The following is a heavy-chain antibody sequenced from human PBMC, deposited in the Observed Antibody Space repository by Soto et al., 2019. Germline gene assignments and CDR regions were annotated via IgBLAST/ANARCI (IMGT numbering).Heavy chain of an antibody. CDR3: ATQMDYNILTGYRPFDY. J-gene: IGHJ4*02. CDR1: GFTFISYS. D-gene: IGHD3-9*01. V-gene: IGHV3-21*01. CDR2: ISSGNSYI. Sequence: GGSLRLSCGASGFTFISYSMNWGRQAPGKGLEWVSSISSGNSYIYYADSVRGRFTVSRDNAKSSLYLQMNSLRAEDMAVYYCATQMDYNILTGYRPFDYWGQGTLVTVSS.